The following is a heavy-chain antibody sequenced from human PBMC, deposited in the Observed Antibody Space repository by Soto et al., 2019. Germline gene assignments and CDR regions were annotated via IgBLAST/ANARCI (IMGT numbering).Heavy chain of an antibody. Sequence: QVQLVQSGAEVKKPGASVKVSCKASGYTFTSYDINWVRQATGQGREWMGWMNPNSGNTGYAQKFKGRVTMTRNTTIATAYWELSSRRSVATAVYYCAATAYYYGSGSYFYWGQGSLVTASS. CDR2: MNPNSGNT. J-gene: IGHJ4*02. CDR3: AATAYYYGSGSYFY. D-gene: IGHD3-10*01. V-gene: IGHV1-8*01. CDR1: GYTFTSYD.